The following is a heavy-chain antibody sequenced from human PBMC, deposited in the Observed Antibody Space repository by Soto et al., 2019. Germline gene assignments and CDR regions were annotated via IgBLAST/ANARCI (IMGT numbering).Heavy chain of an antibody. Sequence: SETLSLTCAVYGGSFSGYYWSWIRQPPGKGLEWIGEINHSGSTNYNPSLKSRVTISVDTSKNQFSLKLSSVTAADTAVYYCARGEGELRRFDPWGQGTLVTVSS. V-gene: IGHV4-34*01. CDR2: INHSGST. CDR3: ARGEGELRRFDP. J-gene: IGHJ5*02. D-gene: IGHD1-7*01. CDR1: GGSFSGYY.